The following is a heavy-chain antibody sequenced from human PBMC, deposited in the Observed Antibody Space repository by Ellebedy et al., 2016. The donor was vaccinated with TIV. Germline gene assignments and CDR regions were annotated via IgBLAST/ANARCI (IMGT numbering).Heavy chain of an antibody. J-gene: IGHJ6*04. CDR2: IWYDGSDT. V-gene: IGHV3-33*08. CDR1: GFTFSTYN. Sequence: GGSLRLSCAASGFTFSTYNLHWVRQAPGKGLEWVAVIWYDGSDTQSADSVKGRFTISRDNATNSVYLQMNGLRAEDTAVYYCARGMHVWGKGTTVTVSS. CDR3: ARGMHV.